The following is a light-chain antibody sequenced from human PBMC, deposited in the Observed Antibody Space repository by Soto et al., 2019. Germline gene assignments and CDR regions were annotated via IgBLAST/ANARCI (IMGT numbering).Light chain of an antibody. CDR3: QQYSSSPS. V-gene: IGKV3-20*01. J-gene: IGKJ5*01. CDR1: QTVRNNY. Sequence: DIVLAQSPFTLSLSPRHIAPLSCRASQTVRNNYLAWYQQKPGQAPRLLIYGASSRATGIPDRFSGSGSGTDFTLTIGSLQSEDFAVYYCQQYSSSPSFGQGTRLEIK. CDR2: GAS.